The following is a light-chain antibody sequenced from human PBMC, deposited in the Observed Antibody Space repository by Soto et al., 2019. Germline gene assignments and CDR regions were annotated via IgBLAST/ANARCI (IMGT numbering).Light chain of an antibody. Sequence: EIVLTRPPATLSLSPGERATLSCRASQSVSSYLAWYQQKPGQAPRLLIYDASNRATGIPARFSGSGSGTDFTLTISSLEPEDFAVYYCQQRSNWPLTFGGGTKVDIK. J-gene: IGKJ4*01. CDR2: DAS. CDR3: QQRSNWPLT. V-gene: IGKV3-11*01. CDR1: QSVSSY.